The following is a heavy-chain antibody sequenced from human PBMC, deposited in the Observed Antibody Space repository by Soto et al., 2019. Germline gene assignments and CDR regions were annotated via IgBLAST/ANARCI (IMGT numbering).Heavy chain of an antibody. CDR2: MNPNSGNT. CDR3: ASGGAELLWFGELLDYGMDV. J-gene: IGHJ6*02. D-gene: IGHD3-10*01. V-gene: IGHV1-8*01. Sequence: ASVKVSCKASGYTFTSYDINWVRQATGQGLEWMGWMNPNSGNTGYAQKFQGRVTMTRNTSISTAYMELSSLRSEDTAVYYCASGGAELLWFGELLDYGMDVWGQGTTVTVSS. CDR1: GYTFTSYD.